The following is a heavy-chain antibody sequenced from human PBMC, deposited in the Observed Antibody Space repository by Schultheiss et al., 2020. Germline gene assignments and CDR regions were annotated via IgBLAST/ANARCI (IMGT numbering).Heavy chain of an antibody. J-gene: IGHJ1*01. CDR3: VREGETDVYIYFQH. V-gene: IGHV1-2*02. Sequence: ASVKVSCKTSGYTFSGYSIHWVRQAPGQGLEWVGWINPRSGGTNYAQKLQGRVTMTTDTSTGTVYMELRSLRSDDTAVYYCVREGETDVYIYFQHWGPGTLITVSS. CDR2: INPRSGGT. CDR1: GYTFSGYS. D-gene: IGHD3-16*01.